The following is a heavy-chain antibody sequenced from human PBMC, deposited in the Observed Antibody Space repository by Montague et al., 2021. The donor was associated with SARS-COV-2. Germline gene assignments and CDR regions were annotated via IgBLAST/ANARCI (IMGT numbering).Heavy chain of an antibody. D-gene: IGHD7-27*01. CDR2: IGGTSGYI. Sequence: SLRLSCASSGFTFSTYTMNWVRQTPGQGLEWVSSIGGTSGYIYYADSVKGRFTVSRDNAKNSLYLQMSSLRPDDTGVYYCWGCRGPWGQGTLVTVSS. V-gene: IGHV3-21*06. CDR1: GFTFSTYT. J-gene: IGHJ5*02. CDR3: WGCRGP.